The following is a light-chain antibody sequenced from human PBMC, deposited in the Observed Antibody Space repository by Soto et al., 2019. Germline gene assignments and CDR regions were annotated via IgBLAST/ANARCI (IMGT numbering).Light chain of an antibody. CDR3: QQYGGSPLYT. J-gene: IGKJ2*01. V-gene: IGKV3-20*01. CDR2: GAS. CDR1: QVVSSNF. Sequence: EIVLTQSPGTLSLSPGERATLSCRASQVVSSNFLAWYQQKSGQAPRLLIYGASTRATGIPDRFSGSGSGTDFTLTISRLEPEDFAVYYCQQYGGSPLYTFGRGTKVEIK.